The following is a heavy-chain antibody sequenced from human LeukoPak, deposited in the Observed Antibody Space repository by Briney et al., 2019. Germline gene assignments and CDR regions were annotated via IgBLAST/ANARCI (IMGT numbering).Heavy chain of an antibody. J-gene: IGHJ4*02. D-gene: IGHD2/OR15-2a*01. Sequence: ASVKVSCKSSGFTFTDHYIHWVRQGPGQGLEWMGYIGPHSTFTSSPQEFQGRVTMTRDASMSTAYMELTRLTSDDTTVYYCVREGEGPLSKDFDYWGQGTLVTVSS. CDR2: IGPHSTFT. V-gene: IGHV1-2*02. CDR3: VREGEGPLSKDFDY. CDR1: GFTFTDHY.